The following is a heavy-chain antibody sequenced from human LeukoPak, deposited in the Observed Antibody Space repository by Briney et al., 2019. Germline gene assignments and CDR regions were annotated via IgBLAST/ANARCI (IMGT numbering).Heavy chain of an antibody. Sequence: KPSETLSLTCTVSGGSISSGSYYWSWIRQPAGKGLEWIGRIYTSGSTNYNPSLKSRVTISVDTSKNQFSLKLSSVTAADTAVYYCARLSRADTAMVTWSAGFDYWGQGTLVTVSS. CDR1: GGSISSGSYY. D-gene: IGHD5-18*01. J-gene: IGHJ4*02. CDR3: ARLSRADTAMVTWSAGFDY. CDR2: IYTSGST. V-gene: IGHV4-61*02.